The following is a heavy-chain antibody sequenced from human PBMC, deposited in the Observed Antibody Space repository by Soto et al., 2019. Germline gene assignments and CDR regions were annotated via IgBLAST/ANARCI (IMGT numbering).Heavy chain of an antibody. J-gene: IGHJ4*02. D-gene: IGHD3-22*01. CDR2: INAGNGNT. V-gene: IGHV1-3*01. Sequence: ASVKVYFKGAGYGLTIYARDWGSQAHGQRLEWMGWINAGNGNTKYSQKFQGRVTITRDTSASTAYMELSSLRSEDTAVYYCARDGFGDYYDSSGPIDYWGQGTLVTLSS. CDR3: ARDGFGDYYDSSGPIDY. CDR1: GYGLTIYA.